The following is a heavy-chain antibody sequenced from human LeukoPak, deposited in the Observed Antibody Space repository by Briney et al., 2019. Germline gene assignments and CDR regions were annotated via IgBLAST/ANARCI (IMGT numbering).Heavy chain of an antibody. Sequence: PGGSLRLSCAASGFTFSSYWMHWVRQAPGKGLVWVSRINSDGSSTSYADSVKGRFTISRDNAKNTLYLQMNSLRAEDTAVYYRARDPGYSSGWYGCPDYWGQGTLVTVSS. CDR2: INSDGSST. CDR1: GFTFSSYW. CDR3: ARDPGYSSGWYGCPDY. J-gene: IGHJ4*02. D-gene: IGHD6-19*01. V-gene: IGHV3-74*01.